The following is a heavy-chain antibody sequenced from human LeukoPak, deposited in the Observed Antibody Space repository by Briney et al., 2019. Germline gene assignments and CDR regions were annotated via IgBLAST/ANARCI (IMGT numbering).Heavy chain of an antibody. CDR2: INPIFGIA. J-gene: IGHJ1*01. Sequence: SVKVSCKASGYTFTSYAMSWVRQAPGQRLEWMGRINPIFGIANYSQKFHGRDTITADKSTSTAYMELSSLRSEDTAVYYCAREGYRGNYYDSSGYYENFQHWGQGTLVTVSS. CDR3: AREGYRGNYYDSSGYYENFQH. V-gene: IGHV1-69*04. D-gene: IGHD3-22*01. CDR1: GYTFTSYA.